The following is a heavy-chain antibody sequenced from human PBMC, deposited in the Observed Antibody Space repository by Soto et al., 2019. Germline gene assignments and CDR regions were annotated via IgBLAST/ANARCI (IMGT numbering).Heavy chain of an antibody. CDR1: GFTVSNNY. D-gene: IGHD5-18*01. CDR2: INSDGSST. J-gene: IGHJ4*02. Sequence: PGGSLRLSCAVSGFTVSNNYMSWVRQAPGKGLVWVSRINSDGSSTSYADSVKGRFTISRDNAKNTLYLQMNSLRAEDTAVYYCARDRGYSYGYLGDWGQGTLVTVSS. CDR3: ARDRGYSYGYLGD. V-gene: IGHV3-74*01.